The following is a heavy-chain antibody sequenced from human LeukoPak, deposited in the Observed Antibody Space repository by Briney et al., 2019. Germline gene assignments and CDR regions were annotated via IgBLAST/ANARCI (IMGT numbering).Heavy chain of an antibody. J-gene: IGHJ5*02. Sequence: SQTLSLTCTVSGGSISSGGYYWSWIRQHPGKGLEWIGYIYYSGSTYYNPSLKSRVTISVDTSKNQFSLKLSSVTAADSAVYYCAREAGSSSSDWFDPWGQGTLVTVSS. CDR3: AREAGSSSSDWFDP. CDR1: GGSISSGGYY. D-gene: IGHD6-6*01. V-gene: IGHV4-31*03. CDR2: IYYSGST.